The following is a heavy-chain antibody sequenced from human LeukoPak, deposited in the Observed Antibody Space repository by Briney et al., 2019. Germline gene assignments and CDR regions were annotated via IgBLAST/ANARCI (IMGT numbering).Heavy chain of an antibody. CDR2: ITGSSSYI. CDR3: ARVEGATVNY. Sequence: PGGSLRLSCAASGFTFSSYSMNWVRQAPGKGLEWVSSITGSSSYIYHADSVKGRFTISRDNAKNSLYLQMNSLRVEDTAVYYCARVEGATVNYWGQGTLVTVSS. CDR1: GFTFSSYS. D-gene: IGHD1-26*01. V-gene: IGHV3-21*01. J-gene: IGHJ4*02.